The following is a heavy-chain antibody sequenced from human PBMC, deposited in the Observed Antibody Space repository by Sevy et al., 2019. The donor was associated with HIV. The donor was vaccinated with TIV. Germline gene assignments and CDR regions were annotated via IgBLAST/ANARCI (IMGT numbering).Heavy chain of an antibody. CDR1: EFTVSSNY. Sequence: GGSLRLSCVASEFTVSSNYMRWVRQAPGKGLEWVSVIFSDGSTYYADSVKGRFTISRDNSKNTLYLQMDSLRAEDTAVYYCVRNGPAYYWGQGTLVTVSS. V-gene: IGHV3-53*01. CDR2: IFSDGST. J-gene: IGHJ4*02. D-gene: IGHD2-8*01. CDR3: VRNGPAYY.